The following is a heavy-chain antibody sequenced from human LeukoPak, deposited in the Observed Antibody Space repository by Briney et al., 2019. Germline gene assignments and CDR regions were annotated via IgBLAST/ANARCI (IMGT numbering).Heavy chain of an antibody. CDR2: INSDGSST. Sequence: GWSLRLSCAASGFTFSSYWMHWVRQAPGKGLVWVSRINSDGSSTSYADSVKGRFTISRDNAKNTLYLQMNSLRAEDTAVYYCARGDPTGLYDYWGQGTLVTVSS. V-gene: IGHV3-74*01. J-gene: IGHJ4*02. D-gene: IGHD3-10*01. CDR3: ARGDPTGLYDY. CDR1: GFTFSSYW.